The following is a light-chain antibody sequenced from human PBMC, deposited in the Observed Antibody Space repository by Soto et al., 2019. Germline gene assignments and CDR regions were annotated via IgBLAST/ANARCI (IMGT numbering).Light chain of an antibody. CDR3: QQANTFPWT. V-gene: IGKV1-12*01. Sequence: DIQMTQSPSSVSASVGDRVTITCRASQAINTWLAWYRVKPGKAPQLLIYSASSLQSGVPSRFSGSGSGTDFTLTISSLQPEDFATYYCQQANTFPWTFGQGTNVEIK. CDR2: SAS. J-gene: IGKJ1*01. CDR1: QAINTW.